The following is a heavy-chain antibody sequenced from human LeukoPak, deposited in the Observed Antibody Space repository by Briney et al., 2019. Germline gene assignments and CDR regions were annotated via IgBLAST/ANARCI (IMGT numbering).Heavy chain of an antibody. CDR2: IYYTGST. V-gene: IGHV4-59*01. Sequence: PSETLSPTCTVSGGSISSYYWSWIRQPPGKGLEWIGYIYYTGSTTYNPSLKSRVTISADTSKNQFSLKLSSVTAADTAVYYCASRKLGNDYWGQGTLVTVSS. D-gene: IGHD7-27*01. J-gene: IGHJ4*02. CDR1: GGSISSYY. CDR3: ASRKLGNDY.